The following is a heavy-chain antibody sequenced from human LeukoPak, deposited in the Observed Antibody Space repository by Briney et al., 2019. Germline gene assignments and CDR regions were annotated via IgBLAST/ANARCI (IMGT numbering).Heavy chain of an antibody. D-gene: IGHD3-3*01. CDR3: ARDMSNFGVVRTHYFDY. CDR2: IIPIFGTA. V-gene: IGHV1-69*05. CDR1: GGTFSSYA. J-gene: IGHJ4*02. Sequence: SSVEVSCKASGGTFSSYAISWVRQAPGQGLEWMGRIIPIFGTANYAQKFQGRVTITTDESTSTAYMELSSLRSEDTAVYYCARDMSNFGVVRTHYFDYWGQGTLVTVSS.